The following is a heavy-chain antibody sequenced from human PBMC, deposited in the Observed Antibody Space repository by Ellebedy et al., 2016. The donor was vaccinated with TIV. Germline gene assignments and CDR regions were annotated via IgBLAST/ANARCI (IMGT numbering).Heavy chain of an antibody. J-gene: IGHJ6*02. D-gene: IGHD3-3*01. CDR3: ARGQGYWSGYGMDV. CDR2: INHSTT. Sequence: MPGGSLRLSCAVSGGSFSPYFWTWIRQTPGKGLEWIGEINHSTTNYNPSIKRRVTISIDASKNQFSLNLISVTAADTGVYYCARGQGYWSGYGMDVWGQGTTVTVSS. V-gene: IGHV4-34*01. CDR1: GGSFSPYF.